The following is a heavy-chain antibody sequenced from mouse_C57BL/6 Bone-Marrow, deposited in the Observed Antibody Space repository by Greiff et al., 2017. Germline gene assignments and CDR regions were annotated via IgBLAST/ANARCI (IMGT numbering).Heavy chain of an antibody. CDR1: GFTFSSYG. V-gene: IGHV5-6*01. D-gene: IGHD4-1*01. CDR3: ASSGGY. Sequence: EVKLVESGGDLVKPGGSLKLSCAASGFTFSSYGMSWVRQTPDKRLEWVATISSGGSYTYYPDSVKGRFTISRDNAKNTLYLQMSSLKSEDTAMYYCASSGGYWGQGTSVTVSS. CDR2: ISSGGSYT. J-gene: IGHJ4*01.